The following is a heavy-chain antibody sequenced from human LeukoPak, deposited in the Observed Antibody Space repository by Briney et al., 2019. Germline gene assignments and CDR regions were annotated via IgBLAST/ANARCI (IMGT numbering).Heavy chain of an antibody. V-gene: IGHV4-39*01. CDR1: GGSISSSYYY. J-gene: IGHJ4*02. CDR3: ATTPALAVAGTLDPKE. CDR2: IYYSGST. D-gene: IGHD6-19*01. Sequence: SETLSLTCTVSGGSISSSYYYWGWIRQPPGKGLEWIGSIYYSGSTYYNPSLKSRVTISVGTSENQFSLKLSSVTAADTAVYYCATTPALAVAGTLDPKEWGQGTLVTVSS.